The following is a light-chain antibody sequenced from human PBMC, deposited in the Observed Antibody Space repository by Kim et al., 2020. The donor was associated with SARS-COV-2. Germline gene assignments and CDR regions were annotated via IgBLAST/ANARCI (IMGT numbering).Light chain of an antibody. V-gene: IGKV1-12*01. Sequence: ASVGDRVAITCRASQGIANWLAWYQQKPGKAPELLIYAASTLHSGVPSRFSGSGSGTAFTLTISSLQPEDFATYYCQQAYSFPPTFGGGTKVDIK. CDR2: AAS. J-gene: IGKJ4*01. CDR3: QQAYSFPPT. CDR1: QGIANW.